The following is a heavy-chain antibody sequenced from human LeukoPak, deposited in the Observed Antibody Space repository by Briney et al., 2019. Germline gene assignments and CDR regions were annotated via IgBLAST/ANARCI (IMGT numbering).Heavy chain of an antibody. Sequence: ASVKVSCKASGYTFTGYCMHWVPQAPGQGLEWMGWINPNSGGTNYAQKFQGRVTMTRDTSISTAYMELSRLRSDDTAVYYCASAWRTGDAFDIWGEGTMVTVSS. V-gene: IGHV1-2*02. J-gene: IGHJ3*02. CDR1: GYTFTGYC. CDR2: INPNSGGT. D-gene: IGHD3/OR15-3a*01. CDR3: ASAWRTGDAFDI.